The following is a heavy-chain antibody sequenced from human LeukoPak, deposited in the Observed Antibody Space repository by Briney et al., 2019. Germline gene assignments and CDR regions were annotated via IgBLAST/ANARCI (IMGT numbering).Heavy chain of an antibody. V-gene: IGHV3-73*01. CDR2: IRSKANSYAT. D-gene: IGHD3-3*01. J-gene: IGHJ6*03. CDR1: GFTFSGSA. CDR3: ARTYYDFWSASVAAGGYYYMDV. Sequence: PGGSLRLSCAASGFTFSGSAMHWVRQASGKGLEWVGRIRSKANSYATAYAASVKGRFTISRDDSKNTAYLQMNSLRAEDTAVYYCARTYYDFWSASVAAGGYYYMDVWGKGTTVTVSS.